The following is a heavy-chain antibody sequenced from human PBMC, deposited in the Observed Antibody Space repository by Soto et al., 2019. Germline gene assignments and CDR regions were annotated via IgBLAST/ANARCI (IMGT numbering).Heavy chain of an antibody. CDR3: ARSPGTAVADY. D-gene: IGHD6-19*01. Sequence: ASVKVSCKVSGYTLTELSMHWVRQAPGKGLEWMGGFDPEDGETIYAQKFQGRVTITRDTSASTAYMELSSLRSEDTALYYCARSPGTAVADYWGQGTLVTVSS. CDR2: FDPEDGET. CDR1: GYTLTELS. V-gene: IGHV1-24*01. J-gene: IGHJ4*02.